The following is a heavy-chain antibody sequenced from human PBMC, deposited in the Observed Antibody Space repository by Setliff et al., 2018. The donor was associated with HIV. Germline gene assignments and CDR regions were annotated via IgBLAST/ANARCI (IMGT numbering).Heavy chain of an antibody. CDR3: ARDKADFGEGMDV. CDR2: MNPNSGHT. D-gene: IGHD3-10*01. J-gene: IGHJ6*02. Sequence: ASVKVSCKASGGTFSSYAISWVRQAPGQGLEWMGWMNPNSGHTGYAQKVQGRVTMTTDTSTSTAYMELRSLRSDDTAVYYCARDKADFGEGMDVWGQGTTVTVSS. V-gene: IGHV1-18*01. CDR1: GGTFSSYA.